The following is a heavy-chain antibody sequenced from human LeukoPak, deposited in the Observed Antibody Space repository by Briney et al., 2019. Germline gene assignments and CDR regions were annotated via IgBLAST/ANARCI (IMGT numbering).Heavy chain of an antibody. CDR1: GYRFTNYW. CDR2: IYPGDSDI. CDR3: ARQGIVVAGTRGFDY. D-gene: IGHD6-13*01. J-gene: IGHJ4*02. Sequence: GESLKIPCKGSGYRFTNYWIAWVRQMPGKGLEWMGIIYPGDSDIRYSPSFQGQVTISADKSINTAYLQWSSLKASDTAMYYCARQGIVVAGTRGFDYWGQGTLVTVSS. V-gene: IGHV5-51*01.